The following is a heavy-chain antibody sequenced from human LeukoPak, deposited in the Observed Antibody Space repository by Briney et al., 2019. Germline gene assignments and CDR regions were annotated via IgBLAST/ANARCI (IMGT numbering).Heavy chain of an antibody. V-gene: IGHV5-51*01. CDR1: GYSFTSYW. J-gene: IGHJ3*02. Sequence: GESLKISCKGSGYSFTSYWIGWVRQMPGKGLEWMGIIYPGDPDTRYSPSFQGQVTISADKSISTAYLQWSSLKASDTAMYYCATRFGDSSGFDAFDIWGQGTMVTVSS. CDR2: IYPGDPDT. CDR3: ATRFGDSSGFDAFDI. D-gene: IGHD3-22*01.